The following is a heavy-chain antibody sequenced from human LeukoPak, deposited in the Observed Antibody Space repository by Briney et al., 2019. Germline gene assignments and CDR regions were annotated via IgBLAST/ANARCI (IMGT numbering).Heavy chain of an antibody. CDR2: IYSGGST. D-gene: IGHD4-17*01. CDR1: GDSVTSYY. J-gene: IGHJ5*02. Sequence: KSSETLSLTCTVSGDSVTSYYWSWIRQPPGKGLEWIGYIYSGGSTIYNPSLKSRLTISIDTSKSQFSLKLSSVTAADTAVYYCARVGATVTSRLTTWGQGTLVTVSS. V-gene: IGHV4-59*08. CDR3: ARVGATVTSRLTT.